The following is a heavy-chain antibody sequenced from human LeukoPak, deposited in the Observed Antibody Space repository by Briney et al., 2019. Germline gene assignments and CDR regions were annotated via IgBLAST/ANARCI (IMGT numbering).Heavy chain of an antibody. CDR1: GFTFSSYA. Sequence: GGSLRLSCAAPGFTFSSYAMHWVRQAPGKGPEWVAVISYDGSNKYYADSVKGRFTISRDNSKNTLYLQMNSLRAEGTAVYYCARALAAAGFDYWGQGTLVTVSS. CDR3: ARALAAAGFDY. V-gene: IGHV3-30-3*01. CDR2: ISYDGSNK. D-gene: IGHD6-13*01. J-gene: IGHJ4*02.